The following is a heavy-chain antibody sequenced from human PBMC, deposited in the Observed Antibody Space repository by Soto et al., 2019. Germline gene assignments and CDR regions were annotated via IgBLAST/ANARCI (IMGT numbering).Heavy chain of an antibody. CDR3: ASNLVRDYDSSGYYLDPSGPFDP. J-gene: IGHJ5*02. V-gene: IGHV1-3*01. D-gene: IGHD3-22*01. Sequence: ASVKVSCNASGYTFTSYAMHLVRQAPGQRLEWMGWINAGDGNTKYSQKFQGRVTITRDTSASTAYMELSSLRSEDTAVYYCASNLVRDYDSSGYYLDPSGPFDPWGQGTLVTVSS. CDR2: INAGDGNT. CDR1: GYTFTSYA.